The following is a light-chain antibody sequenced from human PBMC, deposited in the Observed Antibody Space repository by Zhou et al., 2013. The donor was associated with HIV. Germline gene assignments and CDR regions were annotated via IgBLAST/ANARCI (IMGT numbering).Light chain of an antibody. Sequence: DIQMTQSPSSLSASVGDRVTITCRASQSISSYLNWYQQKPGKAPKLLIYAASSLQSGVPSRFSGSGSGTDFTLTISRLEPEDSAVYHCQQYGSSPWTFGQGTKVEIK. CDR2: AAS. CDR3: QQYGSSPWT. V-gene: IGKV1-39*01. J-gene: IGKJ1*01. CDR1: QSISSY.